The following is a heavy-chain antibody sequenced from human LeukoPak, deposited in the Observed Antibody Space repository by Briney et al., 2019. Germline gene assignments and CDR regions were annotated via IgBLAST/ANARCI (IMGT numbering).Heavy chain of an antibody. V-gene: IGHV3-21*01. CDR1: GFTFSSYS. CDR3: ARDRTPSYFDY. Sequence: GGSLRLSCAASGFTFSSYSMNWVHQAPGKGLEWVSSISSSSSYIYYADSVKGRFTISRDNAKNSLYLQMNSLRAEDTAVYYCARDRTPSYFDYWGQGTLVTVSS. J-gene: IGHJ4*02. CDR2: ISSSSSYI.